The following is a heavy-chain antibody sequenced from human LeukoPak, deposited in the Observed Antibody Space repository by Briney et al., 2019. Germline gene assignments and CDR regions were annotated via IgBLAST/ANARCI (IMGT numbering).Heavy chain of an antibody. CDR1: GGSFSGYY. J-gene: IGHJ4*02. CDR2: INHSGST. V-gene: IGHV4-34*01. CDR3: ARGQSWFGELFTTGFGY. Sequence: PSETLSLTCAVYGGSFSGYYWSWIRQPPGKGLEWIGEINHSGSTNYNPSLKSRVTISVDTSKNQFSLKLSSVTAADTAVYYCARGQSWFGELFTTGFGYWGQGTLVTVSS. D-gene: IGHD3-10*01.